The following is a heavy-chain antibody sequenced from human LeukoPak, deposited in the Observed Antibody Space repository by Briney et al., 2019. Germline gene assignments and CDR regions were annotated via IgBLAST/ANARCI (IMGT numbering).Heavy chain of an antibody. CDR3: ARGGGIVVVPAAMGYAFDI. CDR2: IYYSGST. J-gene: IGHJ3*02. Sequence: PSETLSLTCAVSGSSISSGYYWGWIRQPPGKGLEWIGSIYYSGSTYYNPSLKSRATISVDTSKNQFSLKLSSVTAADTAVYYCARGGGIVVVPAAMGYAFDIWGQGTMVTVSS. D-gene: IGHD2-2*01. V-gene: IGHV4-38-2*01. CDR1: GSSISSGYY.